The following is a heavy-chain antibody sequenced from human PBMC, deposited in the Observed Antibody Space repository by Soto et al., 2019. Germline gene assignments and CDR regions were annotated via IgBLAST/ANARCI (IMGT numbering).Heavy chain of an antibody. Sequence: GGSLRLSCAASGFTFSSFWMSWVRQAPGKGLEWVANIKQDGSEKYYVDSVKGRFTISRDNAKNSLYLQMNSLRAEDTAVYYCARALGFLEYKYYYGMDVWGQGTTVTVSS. CDR2: IKQDGSEK. V-gene: IGHV3-7*01. CDR1: GFTFSSFW. D-gene: IGHD3-3*01. J-gene: IGHJ6*02. CDR3: ARALGFLEYKYYYGMDV.